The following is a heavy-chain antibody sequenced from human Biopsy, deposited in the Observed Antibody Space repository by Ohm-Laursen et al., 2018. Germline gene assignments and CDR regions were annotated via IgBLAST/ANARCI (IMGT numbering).Heavy chain of an antibody. Sequence: GTLSLTWSVSGGSLSNFYWSWIRQPAGKGLEWIGRMYISGTTNYNPFLKSRVTMSIDTSKNQFSLRLSSVTAADTAVYYCATLYGDDYSYYGLDVWGQGTSVTVSS. CDR3: ATLYGDDYSYYGLDV. V-gene: IGHV4-4*07. J-gene: IGHJ6*02. CDR2: MYISGTT. CDR1: GGSLSNFY. D-gene: IGHD4-17*01.